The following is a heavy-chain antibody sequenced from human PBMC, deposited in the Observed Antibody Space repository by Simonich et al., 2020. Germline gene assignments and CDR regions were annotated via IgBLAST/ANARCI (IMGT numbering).Heavy chain of an antibody. CDR1: GGSFSGYY. J-gene: IGHJ3*02. D-gene: IGHD1-26*01. Sequence: QVQLQQWGAGLLKPSETLSLTCAVYGGSFSGYYWSWIRQPPGKGLEWIGEINHSGRTNYNPSLKSRVTISVDTSKHQFSLMLSSVTAADTAVYYCARVGGPDAFDIWGQGTMVTVSS. V-gene: IGHV4-34*01. CDR3: ARVGGPDAFDI. CDR2: INHSGRT.